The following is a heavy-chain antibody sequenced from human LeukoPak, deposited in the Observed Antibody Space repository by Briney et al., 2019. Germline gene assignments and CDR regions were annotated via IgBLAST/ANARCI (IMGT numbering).Heavy chain of an antibody. V-gene: IGHV4-38-2*02. J-gene: IGHJ4*02. Sequence: KTSETLSLACTVSGYSISSGYYWGWIRQPPGKGLEWIGSIYHSGSTYYNPSLKSRVTISVDTSKNQFSLYLSSVTTADTATYFCARSSLAVYFDYWGQGTLVTASS. CDR2: IYHSGST. CDR3: ARSSLAVYFDY. CDR1: GYSISSGYY. D-gene: IGHD6-19*01.